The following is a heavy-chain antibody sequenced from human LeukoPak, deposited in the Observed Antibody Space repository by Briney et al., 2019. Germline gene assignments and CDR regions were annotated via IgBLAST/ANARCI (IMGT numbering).Heavy chain of an antibody. D-gene: IGHD5-18*01. CDR1: GGSISSYY. CDR2: IYTSGST. CDR3: ARENTAMAERYFDY. Sequence: SETLCLTCTVSGGSISSYYCSWIRQPAGKGLEWIGRIYTSGSTNYNPSLKSRVTMSVDTSKNQFSLKLSSVTAADTAVYYCARENTAMAERYFDYWGQGTLVTVSS. J-gene: IGHJ4*02. V-gene: IGHV4-4*07.